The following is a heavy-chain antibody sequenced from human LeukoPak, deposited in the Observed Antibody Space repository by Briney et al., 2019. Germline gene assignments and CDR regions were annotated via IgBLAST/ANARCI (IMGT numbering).Heavy chain of an antibody. CDR1: GFTFDDYA. CDR2: ISWNSGSI. J-gene: IGHJ4*02. V-gene: IGHV3-9*01. CDR3: AKDGSLGY. D-gene: IGHD6-13*01. Sequence: GGSLRLSCAASGFTFDDYAMHWVRQAPGKGLEWVSGISWNSGSIGYADSVKGRFTISRDNAKNTLYLQMNSLRVEDTAMYYCAKDGSLGYLGQGTLVTVSS.